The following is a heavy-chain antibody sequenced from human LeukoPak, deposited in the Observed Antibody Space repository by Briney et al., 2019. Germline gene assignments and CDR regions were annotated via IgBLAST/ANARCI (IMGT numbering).Heavy chain of an antibody. Sequence: GGSLRLSCAASGFTFSSYSMNWVRQAPGKGLEWVSSISSSSSYIYYADSVKGRFTISRDNAKNSLYLQMNSLRAEDTAVYYCARGGVGATGRIDYWGRGTLVTVSS. CDR1: GFTFSSYS. CDR2: ISSSSSYI. D-gene: IGHD1-26*01. J-gene: IGHJ4*02. CDR3: ARGGVGATGRIDY. V-gene: IGHV3-21*01.